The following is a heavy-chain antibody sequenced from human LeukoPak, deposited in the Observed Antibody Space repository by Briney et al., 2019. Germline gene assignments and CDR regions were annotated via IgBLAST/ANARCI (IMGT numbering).Heavy chain of an antibody. D-gene: IGHD2-21*01. J-gene: IGHJ4*02. CDR1: GFTFSSSV. V-gene: IGHV3-23*01. Sequence: GGSLRLSCVASGFTFSSSVMSWVRQAPGKGLEWVSTFSGASNNIYYVDSMKGRFTISRDNSKNTLYLQMNSLRAEDTALYFCAKREARSFVLWGQGALVNVSS. CDR3: AKREARSFVL. CDR2: FSGASNNI.